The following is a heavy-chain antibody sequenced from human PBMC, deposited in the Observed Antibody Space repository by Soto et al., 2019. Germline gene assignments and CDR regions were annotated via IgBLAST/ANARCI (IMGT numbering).Heavy chain of an antibody. CDR1: GGSISSAAYC. J-gene: IGHJ4*02. D-gene: IGHD7-27*01. CDR2: IYDGGTT. Sequence: QVQLQESGPRLVSPSQTLSLTCTVSGGSISSAAYCWSWIRQSPDKGLEWIGHIYDGGTTYSSPSLKGRVTKPAATSQTRFSRKLNSMSAADTAVYYCARGPSGDKVDYWGQGIQVTVSS. CDR3: ARGPSGDKVDY. V-gene: IGHV4-30-4*01.